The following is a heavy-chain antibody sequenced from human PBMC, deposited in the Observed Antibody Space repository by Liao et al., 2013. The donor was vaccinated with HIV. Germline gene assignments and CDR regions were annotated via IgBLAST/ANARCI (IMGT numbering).Heavy chain of an antibody. CDR2: INHSGST. V-gene: IGHV4-34*01. D-gene: IGHD3-22*01. CDR1: GGSFSGYY. Sequence: QVQLQQWGAGLLKPSETLSLTCAVYGGSFSGYYWSWIRQPPGKGLEWIGEINHSGSTNYNPSLKSRVTMSVDTSKNQFSLKLSSVTAADTAVYYCARVDDYYDSSGYYNFDYWGQGTLVTVSS. J-gene: IGHJ4*02. CDR3: ARVDDYYDSSGYYNFDY.